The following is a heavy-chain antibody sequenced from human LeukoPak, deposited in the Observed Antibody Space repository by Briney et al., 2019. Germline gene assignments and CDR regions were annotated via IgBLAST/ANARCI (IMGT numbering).Heavy chain of an antibody. CDR3: ASGTDFYDFWSGYYSWFDP. J-gene: IGHJ5*02. CDR2: INHSGST. Sequence: SETLSLTCAVYGGSFSGYYWSWIRQPPGKGLEWIGEINHSGSTNYNPSLKSRITISVDTSKNQFSVKLVSVTAADTAVYYCASGTDFYDFWSGYYSWFDPWGQGTLVTVSS. V-gene: IGHV4-34*01. D-gene: IGHD3-3*01. CDR1: GGSFSGYY.